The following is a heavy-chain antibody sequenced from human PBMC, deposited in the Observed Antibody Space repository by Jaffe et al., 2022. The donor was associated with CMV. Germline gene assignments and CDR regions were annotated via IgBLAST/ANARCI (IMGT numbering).Heavy chain of an antibody. CDR1: GGSISSSSYY. V-gene: IGHV4-39*01. CDR2: IYYSGST. Sequence: QLQLQESGPGLVKPSETLSLTCTVSGGSISSSSYYWGWIRQPPGKGLEWIGSIYYSGSTYYNPSLKSRVTISVDTSKNQFSLKLSSVTAADTAVYYCARLHYGGNSDHFDYWGQGTLVTVSS. J-gene: IGHJ4*02. CDR3: ARLHYGGNSDHFDY. D-gene: IGHD4-17*01.